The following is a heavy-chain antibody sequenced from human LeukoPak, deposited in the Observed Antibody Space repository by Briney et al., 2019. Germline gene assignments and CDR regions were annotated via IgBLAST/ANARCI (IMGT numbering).Heavy chain of an antibody. J-gene: IGHJ4*02. D-gene: IGHD3-10*01. CDR2: IYHSGST. Sequence: PSETLSLTCAVSGGSISSNNWWSWVRQPPGKGLEWIGEIYHSGSTNYNPSLKSRVTISVDESKNQFSLKMNSLTAADTAVYYCAPKDYGSGYYNYWGQGILVTVSS. CDR3: APKDYGSGYYNY. V-gene: IGHV4-4*02. CDR1: GGSISSNNW.